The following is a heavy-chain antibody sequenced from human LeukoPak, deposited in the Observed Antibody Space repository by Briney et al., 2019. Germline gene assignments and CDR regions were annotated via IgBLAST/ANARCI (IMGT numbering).Heavy chain of an antibody. V-gene: IGHV1-69*13. J-gene: IGHJ5*02. CDR1: GGTFSSYA. Sequence: ASVKVSCKASGGTFSSYAISWVRQAPGQGLEWMGGIIPTFGTANYAQKFQGRVTITADESTSTAYMELSSLRSEDTAVYYCARVERFSNWFDPWGQGTLVTVSS. CDR2: IIPTFGTA. D-gene: IGHD3-3*01. CDR3: ARVERFSNWFDP.